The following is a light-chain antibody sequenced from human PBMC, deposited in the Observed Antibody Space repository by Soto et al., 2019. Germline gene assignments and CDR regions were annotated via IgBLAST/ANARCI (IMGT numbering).Light chain of an antibody. CDR3: QQYHRYST. V-gene: IGKV1-5*01. J-gene: IGKJ1*01. CDR2: DVS. CDR1: QSINAW. Sequence: DIPMTQAPSTLSASVGERVTITCRASQSINAWLARDQQKPGKAPKLLIYDVSTLASGVPSMFSGSASGTDFSLTISNLESEDFASYYCQQYHRYSTFGQGTRVDIK.